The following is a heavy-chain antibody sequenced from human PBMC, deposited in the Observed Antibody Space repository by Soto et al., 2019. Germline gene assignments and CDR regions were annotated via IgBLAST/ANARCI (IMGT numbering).Heavy chain of an antibody. CDR1: GYTFTSYG. V-gene: IGHV1-18*01. CDR3: ARAPYQPHYYYDSSGYYSLDY. Sequence: ASVKVSCKASGYTFTSYGISWVRQAPGQGLEWMGWISAYNGNTNYAQKLQGRVTMTTDTSTSTAYMELRSLRSDDTAVYYCARAPYQPHYYYDSSGYYSLDYWGQGTLVTVSS. J-gene: IGHJ4*02. CDR2: ISAYNGNT. D-gene: IGHD3-22*01.